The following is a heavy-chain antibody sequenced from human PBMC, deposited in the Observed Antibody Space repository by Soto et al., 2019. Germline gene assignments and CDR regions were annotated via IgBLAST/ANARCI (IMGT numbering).Heavy chain of an antibody. J-gene: IGHJ6*02. CDR2: ISHDGSNK. Sequence: QVQLVESGGGVVQPGRSLRLSCAASGFTFYKYGMHWVRQAPGKGLEWVALISHDGSNKYYVDSVKGRFTIARDNSKNTVFLQMNSLRPEDTALDSSAKDDSNRWYNYDAMDVWGQGTTVTVSS. CDR3: AKDDSNRWYNYDAMDV. V-gene: IGHV3-30*18. CDR1: GFTFYKYG. D-gene: IGHD3-22*01.